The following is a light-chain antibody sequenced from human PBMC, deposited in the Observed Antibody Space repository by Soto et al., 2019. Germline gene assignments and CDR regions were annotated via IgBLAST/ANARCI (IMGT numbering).Light chain of an antibody. CDR2: AAS. J-gene: IGKJ4*01. V-gene: IGKV1-9*01. CDR1: QGIRDF. CDR3: QQFNVYPLT. Sequence: DIQLTQSPSFLSASVGDRVTITCRASQGIRDFLAWYQQKPGQPPKLLIYAASTLQTGVPTRFSGIASGIEFTLIISNLQPADFATYYCQQFNVYPLTFGGGTKVEIK.